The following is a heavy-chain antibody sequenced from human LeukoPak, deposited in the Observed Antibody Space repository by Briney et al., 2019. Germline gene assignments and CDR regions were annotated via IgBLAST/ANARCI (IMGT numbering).Heavy chain of an antibody. CDR2: ISGIGDTL. D-gene: IGHD6-19*01. Sequence: PGGSLRLSCVASGFSFSINAMIWVRQAPGKGLEWVSGISGIGDTLFYSDPVKGRFTISRDNSKNTVYLQMNSQRVEDSAVYYCAKKNGGGWPTIFFDYWGQGILVTVSS. V-gene: IGHV3-23*01. CDR1: GFSFSINA. CDR3: AKKNGGGWPTIFFDY. J-gene: IGHJ4*02.